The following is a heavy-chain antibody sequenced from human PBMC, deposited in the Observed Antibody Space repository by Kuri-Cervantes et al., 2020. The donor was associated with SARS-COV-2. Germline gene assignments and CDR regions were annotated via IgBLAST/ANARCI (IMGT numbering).Heavy chain of an antibody. Sequence: ESLKISCTVSGGSISSYYWSWIRQPPGKGLEWIGYIYYSGSTNYNPSLKSRVTISVDTSKNQFSLKLSSVTAADTAVYYCARGRMGLERSGLGNYYMDVWGKGTMVTVSS. CDR3: ARGRMGLERSGLGNYYMDV. CDR2: IYYSGST. V-gene: IGHV4-59*12. CDR1: GGSISSYY. J-gene: IGHJ6*03. D-gene: IGHD1-1*01.